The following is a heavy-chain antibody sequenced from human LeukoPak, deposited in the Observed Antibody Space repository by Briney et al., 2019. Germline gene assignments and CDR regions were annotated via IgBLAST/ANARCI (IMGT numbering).Heavy chain of an antibody. CDR3: ARSDHYSGSYYVDY. V-gene: IGHV3-33*01. D-gene: IGHD1-26*01. CDR2: IWYDGSNK. CDR1: GFTFSSYG. J-gene: IGHJ4*02. Sequence: GGSLRLSCAASGFTFSSYGMHWVRQAPGKGLEWVAVIWYDGSNKYYADSVKGRFTISRDNSKNTLYLQMNSLRAEDTAVYYCARSDHYSGSYYVDYWGQGTLVTVSS.